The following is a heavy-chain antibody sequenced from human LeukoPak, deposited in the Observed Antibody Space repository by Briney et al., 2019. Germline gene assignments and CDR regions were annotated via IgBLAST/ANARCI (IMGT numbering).Heavy chain of an antibody. Sequence: GGSLRLSCAASGFTFSSYGMHWVRQAPGKGLEWVALISYDGSNKYYADSVKGRFTISRDNSKNTLYLQMNSLRAEDTAVYYCAKDHRAYCGGDCSAEGYFDLWGRGTLVTVSS. D-gene: IGHD2-21*02. CDR3: AKDHRAYCGGDCSAEGYFDL. CDR2: ISYDGSNK. J-gene: IGHJ2*01. V-gene: IGHV3-30*18. CDR1: GFTFSSYG.